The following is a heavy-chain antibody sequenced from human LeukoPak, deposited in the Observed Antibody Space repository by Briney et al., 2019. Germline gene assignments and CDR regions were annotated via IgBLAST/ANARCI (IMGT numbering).Heavy chain of an antibody. D-gene: IGHD2-2*01. CDR1: GFSFSSYS. CDR2: ISSSSSYI. CDR3: ARDGYCSSTSCRSTFDY. V-gene: IGHV3-21*01. Sequence: GGSLRLSCAASGFSFSSYSMNWVRQAPGKGLERVASISSSSSYIYYADSVKGRFTISRDNAKNSLYLQMNSLRAEDTAVYYCARDGYCSSTSCRSTFDYWGQGTLVTVSS. J-gene: IGHJ4*02.